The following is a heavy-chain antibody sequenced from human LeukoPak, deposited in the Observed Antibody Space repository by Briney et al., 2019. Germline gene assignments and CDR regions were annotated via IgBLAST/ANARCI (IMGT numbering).Heavy chain of an antibody. J-gene: IGHJ4*02. CDR2: ISYDGSNK. V-gene: IGHV3-30*18. D-gene: IGHD1-26*01. Sequence: PGGSLRLSCAASGFTFSSYGMHWVRQAPGKGLEWVAVISYDGSNKYYADSVKGRFTISRDNSKNTLYLQMNSLRAEDTAVYYCAKDGNLLSLPSLPHYFDYWGQGTLVTVSS. CDR3: AKDGNLLSLPSLPHYFDY. CDR1: GFTFSSYG.